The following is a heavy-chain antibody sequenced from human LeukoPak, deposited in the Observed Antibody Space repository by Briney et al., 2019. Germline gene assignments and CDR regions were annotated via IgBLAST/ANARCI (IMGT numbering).Heavy chain of an antibody. Sequence: GGSLRLSCAASGFTFSSYAMTWVRQAPGKGLGWVSVTSGSGGTTYYADSVKGRFTISRDNSKNTLYLQMNSLRAEDTAVYYCAKVGCSSTSCPLSDWGQGTLVTVSS. CDR3: AKVGCSSTSCPLSD. CDR1: GFTFSSYA. D-gene: IGHD2-2*01. CDR2: TSGSGGTT. J-gene: IGHJ4*02. V-gene: IGHV3-23*01.